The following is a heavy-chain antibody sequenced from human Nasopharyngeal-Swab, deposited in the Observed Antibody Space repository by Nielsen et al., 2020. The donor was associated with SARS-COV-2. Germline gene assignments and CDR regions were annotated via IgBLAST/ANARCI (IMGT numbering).Heavy chain of an antibody. CDR1: GFTFSSYS. D-gene: IGHD3-3*01. CDR3: AREGQIFGVVDYYYGLDV. Sequence: GGSLRLSCAASGFTFSSYSMNWVRQAPGKGLEWVSSISSSSSYIYYADSVKGRFTISRDNAKNSLYLQMNSLRAEDTAVYYCAREGQIFGVVDYYYGLDVWGQRTTVTVSS. CDR2: ISSSSSYI. J-gene: IGHJ6*02. V-gene: IGHV3-21*01.